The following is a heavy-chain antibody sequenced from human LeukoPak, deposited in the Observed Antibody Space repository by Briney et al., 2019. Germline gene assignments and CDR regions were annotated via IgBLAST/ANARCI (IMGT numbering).Heavy chain of an antibody. V-gene: IGHV3-30-3*01. D-gene: IGHD3-16*01. J-gene: IGHJ3*02. CDR3: ARATLALLGGGAFDI. Sequence: GGSLRLSCAASGFTFSSYAMHWVRQAPGKGLEWVAVISYDGSNKYYADSVKGRFTISRDNSKNTLYLQMNSLRAEDTAVYYCARATLALLGGGAFDIWGQGTMVTVSS. CDR2: ISYDGSNK. CDR1: GFTFSSYA.